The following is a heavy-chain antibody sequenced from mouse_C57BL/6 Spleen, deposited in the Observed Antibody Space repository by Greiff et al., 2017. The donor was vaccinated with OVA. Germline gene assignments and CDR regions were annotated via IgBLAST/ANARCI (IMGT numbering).Heavy chain of an antibody. CDR1: GYSFTGYY. CDR3: ARSPYGWYFDV. V-gene: IGHV1-42*01. D-gene: IGHD1-1*02. J-gene: IGHJ1*03. Sequence: EVQLKESGPELVKPGASVKISCKASGYSFTGYYMNWVKQSPEKSLEWIGEINPSTGGTTYNQKFKAKATLTVDKSSSTAYMQLKSLTSEDSAVYYCARSPYGWYFDVWGTGTTVTVSS. CDR2: INPSTGGT.